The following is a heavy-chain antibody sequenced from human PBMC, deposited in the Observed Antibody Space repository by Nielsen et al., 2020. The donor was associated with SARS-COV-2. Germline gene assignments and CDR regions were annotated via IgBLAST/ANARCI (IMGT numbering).Heavy chain of an antibody. CDR3: AKTLSSSWSDAFDI. CDR1: GFTFSSYA. CDR2: ISGSGGST. J-gene: IGHJ3*02. V-gene: IGHV3-23*01. D-gene: IGHD6-13*01. Sequence: ETLSLTCAASGFTFSSYAMSWVRQAPGKGLEWVSAISGSGGSTYYADSVKGRFTISRDNSKNTLYLQMNSLRAEDTAVYYCAKTLSSSWSDAFDIWGQGTMVTVSS.